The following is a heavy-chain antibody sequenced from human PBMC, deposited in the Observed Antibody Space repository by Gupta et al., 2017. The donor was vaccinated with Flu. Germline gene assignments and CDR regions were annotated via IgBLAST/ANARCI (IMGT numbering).Heavy chain of an antibody. D-gene: IGHD4-17*01. CDR1: NAW. Sequence: NAWMSWVRQAPGKGLEWVGRIKSKTDGGTTDYAAPVKGRFTISRDDSKNTLYLQVNSLKTEDTAVYYCTTGPKTTVVTQDVWGKGTTVTVSS. J-gene: IGHJ6*04. CDR3: TTGPKTTVVTQDV. CDR2: IKSKTDGGTT. V-gene: IGHV3-15*01.